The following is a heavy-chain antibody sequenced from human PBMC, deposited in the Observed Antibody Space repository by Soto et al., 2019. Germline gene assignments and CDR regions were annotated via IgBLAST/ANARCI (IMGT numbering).Heavy chain of an antibody. V-gene: IGHV1-18*01. J-gene: IGHJ4*02. CDR1: GYTFTSYD. Sequence: QVQLVQSGAEVKKPGASVKVSCKSSGYTFTSYDITWVRQAPGQGLEWMGWVSAYNGNTNYAQKFQGRVSMTKDTSTSTVYMELRSLRSDDTAMYYCPRDWGGFDYWGQGTLVTLSS. CDR3: PRDWGGFDY. D-gene: IGHD7-27*01. CDR2: VSAYNGNT.